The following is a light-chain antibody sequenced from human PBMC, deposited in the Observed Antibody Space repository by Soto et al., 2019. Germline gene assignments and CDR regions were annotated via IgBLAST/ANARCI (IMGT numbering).Light chain of an antibody. CDR1: SSDVGDYNY. J-gene: IGLJ2*01. V-gene: IGLV2-14*03. CDR3: SSYTTTNAVL. Sequence: QSALTQPASVSGSPGQSITISCTEASSDVGDYNYVSWYQQHPGKAPKLMIYDVSYRPSGVSIRFSGSKSGSTASLTISGLQAEDEADYYCSSYTTTNAVLFGGGTNVTVL. CDR2: DVS.